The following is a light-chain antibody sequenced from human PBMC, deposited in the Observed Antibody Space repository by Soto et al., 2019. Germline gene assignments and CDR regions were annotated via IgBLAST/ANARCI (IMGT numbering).Light chain of an antibody. J-gene: IGKJ1*01. Sequence: EIVLTQSPGTLSLSPGERATLSCRASQSVSSYLAWYQQKPGQAPRLLIYDASSRATGIPDRFSGSGSGTDFTLTISRLEPEDFAVYYCQQYGGSPRTFGQGTKVDIK. CDR2: DAS. CDR1: QSVSSY. CDR3: QQYGGSPRT. V-gene: IGKV3-20*01.